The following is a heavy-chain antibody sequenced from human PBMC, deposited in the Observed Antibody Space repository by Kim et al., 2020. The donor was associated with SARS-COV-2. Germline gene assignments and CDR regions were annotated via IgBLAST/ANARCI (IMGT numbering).Heavy chain of an antibody. CDR3: ARSLGMDV. V-gene: IGHV3-48*02. CDR2: SDI. J-gene: IGHJ6*02. Sequence: SDIYYADSVKGRFTISRDNAKNSLYLQMNSLRDEDTAVYYCARSLGMDVWGQGTTVTVSS.